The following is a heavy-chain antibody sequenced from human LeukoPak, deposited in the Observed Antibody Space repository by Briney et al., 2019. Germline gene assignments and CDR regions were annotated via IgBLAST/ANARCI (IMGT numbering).Heavy chain of an antibody. CDR1: GGSISDYY. CDR2: IYYSGST. J-gene: IGHJ6*02. CDR3: ARRGYSTSSLYYYYGMDV. V-gene: IGHV4-59*01. D-gene: IGHD6-6*01. Sequence: SETLSLTCSASGGSISDYYWSWIRQPPGKGLEWIGYIYYSGSTNYNPSLKSRVTISVDTSKNQFSLKLNSVTAADTAVYYCARRGYSTSSLYYYYGMDVWGQGTTVTVSS.